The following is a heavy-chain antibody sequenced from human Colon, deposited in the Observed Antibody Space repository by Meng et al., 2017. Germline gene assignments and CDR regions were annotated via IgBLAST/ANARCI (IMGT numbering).Heavy chain of an antibody. Sequence: QGRLKASGPGLWRPSETLSLTCTVSGGSVSSGDYYWSWIRQPPGKGLEWLGYVYYTGNTNYNPSLKNRVTISLDTSNNQFSLKLTSMTAADAAIYYCARVNGDFDEAWFDPWGQGTLVTVSS. D-gene: IGHD2-21*02. CDR1: GGSVSSGDYY. CDR3: ARVNGDFDEAWFDP. CDR2: VYYTGNT. J-gene: IGHJ5*02. V-gene: IGHV4-61*08.